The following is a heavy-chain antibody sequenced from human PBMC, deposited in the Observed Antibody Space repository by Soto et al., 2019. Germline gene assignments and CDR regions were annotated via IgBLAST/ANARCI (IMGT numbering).Heavy chain of an antibody. CDR1: GFTFSSYA. D-gene: IGHD6-13*01. J-gene: IGHJ6*02. CDR2: ISCSGGST. V-gene: IGHV3-23*01. Sequence: GGSLRLSCAASGFTFSSYAMSWVRQAPGKGLEWVSAISCSGGSTYYADSVKGRFTISRDNSKNTLYLQMNSLRAEDTAVYYCAKDLGFCIAAACRYYGMDVWGQGTTVTVSS. CDR3: AKDLGFCIAAACRYYGMDV.